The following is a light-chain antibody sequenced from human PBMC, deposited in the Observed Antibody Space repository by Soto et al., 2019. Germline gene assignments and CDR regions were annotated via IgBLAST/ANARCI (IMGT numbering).Light chain of an antibody. CDR3: QQSYTSPLT. Sequence: DIQMTQSPSSLSASVGDRVTITCRASQSISTYLNWYQQKPGKAPEFLIYSASSLQSGVPSRFSGSGSGTDFTLTINSLQPEDFATYYCQQSYTSPLTFGGGTKVEI. J-gene: IGKJ4*02. CDR1: QSISTY. CDR2: SAS. V-gene: IGKV1-39*01.